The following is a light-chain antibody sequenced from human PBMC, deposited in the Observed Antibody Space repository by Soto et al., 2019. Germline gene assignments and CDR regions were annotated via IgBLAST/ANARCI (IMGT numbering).Light chain of an antibody. V-gene: IGKV3-20*01. CDR3: QQYSDSPLT. CDR1: QTVRTNY. Sequence: EIVLTQSPGTLSLSPGERATLSCRASQTVRTNYLAWFQHKPGQAPRLLIYGASSRATGIPDRFSGSGSGTDFTLTINRLEPEDVAVYFCQQYSDSPLTFGGGTKVESK. J-gene: IGKJ4*01. CDR2: GAS.